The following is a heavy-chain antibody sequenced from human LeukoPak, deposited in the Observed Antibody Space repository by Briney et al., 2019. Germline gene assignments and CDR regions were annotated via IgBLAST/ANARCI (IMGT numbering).Heavy chain of an antibody. CDR2: IKQDGSEK. CDR1: GFTFSSYW. Sequence: PGGSLRLSCAASGFTFSSYWMSWVRQAPGKGLEWVANIKQDGSEKYYVDSVKGRFTISRDNAKNSLYLQMNSLRAEDTAVYYCARDGEWELLTAFDIWGQGTMVTVSS. J-gene: IGHJ3*02. V-gene: IGHV3-7*01. D-gene: IGHD1-26*01. CDR3: ARDGEWELLTAFDI.